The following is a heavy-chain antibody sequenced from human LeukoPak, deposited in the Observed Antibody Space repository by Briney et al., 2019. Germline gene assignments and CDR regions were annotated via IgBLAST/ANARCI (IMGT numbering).Heavy chain of an antibody. V-gene: IGHV4-61*08. D-gene: IGHD1-26*01. CDR1: GGSISSGGYY. CDR3: ARVAYSGSYYFDY. CDR2: IYYSGST. Sequence: SQTLSLTCTVSGGSISSGGYYWSWIRQPPGKGLEWIGYIYYSGSTKYNPSLKSRVSISVDTSKNQFSLKLSSVTAADTAVYYCARVAYSGSYYFDYWGQGTLVTVSS. J-gene: IGHJ4*02.